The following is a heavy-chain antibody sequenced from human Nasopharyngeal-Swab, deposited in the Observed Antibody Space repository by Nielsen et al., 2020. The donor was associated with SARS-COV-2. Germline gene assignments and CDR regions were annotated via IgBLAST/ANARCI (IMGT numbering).Heavy chain of an antibody. D-gene: IGHD3-22*01. CDR1: AGSLSSYY. Sequence: PETLSLTCTVSAGSLSSYYCSWIRHPPGNGLEWIGSTYYSGSTNYNPSLKSRATISVDTSKNQLSLKLSSVTAADTAVYYCASSPHYYDSSGFPSDYWGQGTLVTVSS. CDR3: ASSPHYYDSSGFPSDY. V-gene: IGHV4-59*08. CDR2: TYYSGST. J-gene: IGHJ4*02.